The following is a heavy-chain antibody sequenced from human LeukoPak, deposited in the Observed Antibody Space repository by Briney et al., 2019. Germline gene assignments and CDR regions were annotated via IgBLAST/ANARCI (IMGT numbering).Heavy chain of an antibody. V-gene: IGHV1-58*02. D-gene: IGHD3-22*01. CDR2: IVVGSGNT. Sequence: ASVKVSCKASGFTFTSSAMQWVRQARGQRLEWIGWIVVGSGNTNYAQKFQERVTITRDMSTSTAYMELSSLRSEDTAVYYCAAFGGRIVDYYDSSGSSDAFDIWGQGTMVTVSS. CDR1: GFTFTSSA. J-gene: IGHJ3*02. CDR3: AAFGGRIVDYYDSSGSSDAFDI.